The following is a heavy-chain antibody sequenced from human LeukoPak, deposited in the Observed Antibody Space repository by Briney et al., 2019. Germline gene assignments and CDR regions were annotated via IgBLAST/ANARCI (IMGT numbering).Heavy chain of an antibody. CDR1: GYTFTSYG. J-gene: IGHJ4*02. Sequence: ASVKVSCKASGYTFTSYGISWVRQAPGQGLEWMGWINPNSGGTNYAQKFQGRVTMTRDTSISTAYMELSRLRSDDTAVYYCARFRYYYDSSGYPDYWGQGTLVTVSS. V-gene: IGHV1-2*02. CDR2: INPNSGGT. CDR3: ARFRYYYDSSGYPDY. D-gene: IGHD3-22*01.